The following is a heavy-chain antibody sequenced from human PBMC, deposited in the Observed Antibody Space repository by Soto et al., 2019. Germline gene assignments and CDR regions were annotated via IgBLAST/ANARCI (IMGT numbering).Heavy chain of an antibody. CDR1: GFTFSSYW. D-gene: IGHD3-22*01. Sequence: GGSLRLSCAASGFTFSSYWMHWVRQAPGKGLVWVSHINSDGSSTTYADSVKGRFTISRDNAKNTLYLQMNSLRAEDTAVYYCANDYYDSSGYYYSNDYYWGQGTLVTVSS. CDR3: ANDYYDSSGYYYSNDYY. CDR2: INSDGSST. V-gene: IGHV3-74*01. J-gene: IGHJ4*02.